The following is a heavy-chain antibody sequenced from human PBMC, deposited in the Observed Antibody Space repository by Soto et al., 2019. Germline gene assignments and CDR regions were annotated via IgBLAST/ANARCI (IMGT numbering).Heavy chain of an antibody. CDR1: GYTFTSYD. V-gene: IGHV1-8*01. CDR2: MNPNIATT. D-gene: IGHD2-2*01. CDR3: ARVSYCSRSRGYGSGLDYYYYDYMDV. J-gene: IGHJ6*03. Sequence: QVQLVQSGAEVKKPGASVKVSCKASGYTFTSYDINWVRQASGQGLEWMRCMNPNIATTGYGQKFQGRVTLPRSSAIITTNIYIITLSSEDTAVYYCARVSYCSRSRGYGSGLDYYYYDYMDVRCKGPTVT.